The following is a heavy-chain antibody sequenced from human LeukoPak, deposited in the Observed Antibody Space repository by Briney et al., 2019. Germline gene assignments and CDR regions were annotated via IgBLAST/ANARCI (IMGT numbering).Heavy chain of an antibody. CDR1: GGSISSGDYY. CDR2: IYYSAST. V-gene: IGHV4-30-4*01. D-gene: IGHD6-13*01. CDR3: ARSSQQLVQGY. J-gene: IGHJ4*02. Sequence: SETLSLTCTVSGGSISSGDYYRSWLRQPPGKGLDCIVNIYYSASTYYNPSLKSRVTISVDTSKNQFSLKLSSVTAADTAVYYCARSSQQLVQGYWGQGTLVTVSS.